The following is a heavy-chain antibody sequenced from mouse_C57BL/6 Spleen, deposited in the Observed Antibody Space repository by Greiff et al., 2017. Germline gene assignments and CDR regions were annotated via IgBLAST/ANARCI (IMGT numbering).Heavy chain of an antibody. CDR2: IDPENGDT. CDR1: GFNIKDDY. D-gene: IGHD2-3*01. CDR3: TTGWLLRGAY. Sequence: VQLQQSGAELVRPGASVKLSCTASGFNIKDDYMHWVKQRPEQGLEWIGWIDPENGDTEYASKFQGKATITADTSSNTAYLQLSSLTSEDTAVYYCTTGWLLRGAYWGQGTLVTVSA. J-gene: IGHJ3*01. V-gene: IGHV14-4*01.